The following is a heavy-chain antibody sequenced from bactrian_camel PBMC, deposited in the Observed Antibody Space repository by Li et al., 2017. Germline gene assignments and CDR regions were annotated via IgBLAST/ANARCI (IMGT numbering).Heavy chain of an antibody. CDR2: MDTVIGTT. J-gene: IGHJ4*01. D-gene: IGHD1*01. CDR1: GNTNFRKC. V-gene: IGHV3S54*01. Sequence: HVQLVESGGGSVQAGGSLRLSCAASGNTNFRKCIGWFRQAPGKEREGVAVMDTVIGTTYYNDSVTGRFTISHDGLKNTMYLQMNSLSPEDTGMYYCAADAYRCILPTRLAPNYDYWGQGTQVTVS. CDR3: AADAYRCILPTRLAPNYDY.